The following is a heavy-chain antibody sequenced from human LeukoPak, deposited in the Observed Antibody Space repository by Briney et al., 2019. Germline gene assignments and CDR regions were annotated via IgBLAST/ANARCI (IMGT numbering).Heavy chain of an antibody. CDR2: IYYTGST. J-gene: IGHJ6*02. CDR3: ARDLMDYDVSTGLHHYYMDV. D-gene: IGHD3-9*01. V-gene: IGHV4-59*12. CDR1: GGSISSYY. Sequence: SETLSLTCIVSGGSISSYYWSRIRQPPGKGLEWIGSIYYTGSTNYNPSLKSRVTISVDTSKNQFSLKLSSVTAADTAVYYCARDLMDYDVSTGLHHYYMDVWGQGTTVTVSS.